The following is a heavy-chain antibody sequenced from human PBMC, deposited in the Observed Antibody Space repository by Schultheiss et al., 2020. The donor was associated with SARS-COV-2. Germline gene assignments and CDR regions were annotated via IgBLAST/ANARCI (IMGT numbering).Heavy chain of an antibody. Sequence: GGSLRLSCAASGFTFSSYSMTWVRQASGKGLVWVAVISYDGSNKYYADSVKGRFTISRDNSKNTLYLQMNSLRAEDTAVYYCARGHDYYDSSGYDAFDIWGQGTMVTVSS. J-gene: IGHJ3*02. CDR3: ARGHDYYDSSGYDAFDI. CDR2: ISYDGSNK. V-gene: IGHV3-30*03. CDR1: GFTFSSYS. D-gene: IGHD3-22*01.